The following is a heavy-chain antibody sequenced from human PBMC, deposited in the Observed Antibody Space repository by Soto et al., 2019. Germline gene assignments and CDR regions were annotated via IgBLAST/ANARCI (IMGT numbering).Heavy chain of an antibody. V-gene: IGHV1-69*01. Sequence: QVQLVQSGAEARKPGSSVKVSCRASGGTFSSHSITWVRQAPGQGLEWMGGIIPIFGTSNYAQKFQGRVTITADESTSTVYMELSSLRSEDTAVYYCASYSGNYFSDYWGQGTLVTVSS. CDR1: GGTFSSHS. D-gene: IGHD1-26*01. CDR3: ASYSGNYFSDY. J-gene: IGHJ4*02. CDR2: IIPIFGTS.